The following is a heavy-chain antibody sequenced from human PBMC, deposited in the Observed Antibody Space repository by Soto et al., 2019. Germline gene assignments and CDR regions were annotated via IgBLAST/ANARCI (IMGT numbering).Heavy chain of an antibody. D-gene: IGHD1-26*01. CDR3: AREGASAFGMAV. CDR2: IYTSGTT. CDR1: GGSIRRCY. Sequence: SETRSLSWNGSGGSIRRCYWIGIRQPAGKALEWIGRIYTSGTTNYNPSLKSRVTMLVDTSRNQFSLKLSSVTAADTAVYYCAREGASAFGMAVWGQWTTVIVS. V-gene: IGHV4-4*07. J-gene: IGHJ6*02.